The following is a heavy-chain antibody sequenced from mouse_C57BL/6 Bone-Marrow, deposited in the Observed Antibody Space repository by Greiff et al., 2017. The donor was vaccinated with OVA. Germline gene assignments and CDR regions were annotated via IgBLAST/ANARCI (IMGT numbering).Heavy chain of an antibody. D-gene: IGHD2-3*01. CDR1: GFTFSDYG. J-gene: IGHJ1*03. Sequence: EGKRVEAGGGGGQPGGALKLSCAASGFTFSDYGMAWVRQAPRKGPEWVAFISNLAYSIYYADTVTGRFTISRENAKNTLYLEMSSLRSEDTAMYYCARRPDGYHWYFDVWGTGTTVTVSS. CDR2: ISNLAYSI. CDR3: ARRPDGYHWYFDV. V-gene: IGHV5-15*01.